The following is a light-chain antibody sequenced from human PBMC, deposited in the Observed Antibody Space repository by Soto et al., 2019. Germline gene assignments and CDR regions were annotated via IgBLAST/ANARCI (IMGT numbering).Light chain of an antibody. CDR1: QSIGSW. V-gene: IGKV1-5*03. J-gene: IGKJ1*01. CDR2: KAS. Sequence: DIQVTQSPSTLSASVGDRVTITCRASQSIGSWLAWYQQKPQKAPRLLIYKASTLESGVPSRFRGGGSGTDFTLTISSLQAEDFATYYWQEYKNYPWTFGQGTKVEV. CDR3: QEYKNYPWT.